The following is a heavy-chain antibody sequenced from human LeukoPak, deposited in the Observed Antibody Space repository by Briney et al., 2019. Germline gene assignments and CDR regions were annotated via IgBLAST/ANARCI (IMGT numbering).Heavy chain of an antibody. CDR2: IYHSGST. Sequence: PSETLSLTCTVSGGSISSGGYYWSWIRQPPGKGLEWIGYIYHSGSTYYNPSLKSRVTISVDRSKNQFSLKLSSVTAADTAVYYCARGSSGWYDAFDIWGQGTMVTVSS. CDR3: ARGSSGWYDAFDI. V-gene: IGHV4-30-2*01. J-gene: IGHJ3*02. D-gene: IGHD6-19*01. CDR1: GGSISSGGYY.